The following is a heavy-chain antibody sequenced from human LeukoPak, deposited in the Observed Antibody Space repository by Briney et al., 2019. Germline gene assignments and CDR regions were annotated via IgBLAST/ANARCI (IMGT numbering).Heavy chain of an antibody. CDR1: GYTFIDDY. V-gene: IGHV1-2*02. CDR2: INPNSGGT. D-gene: IGHD6-19*01. CDR3: ARDRSSGWYSWFDP. J-gene: IGHJ5*02. Sequence: DSVKVSCKASGYTFIDDYIYWVRQAPGQGLEWMGWINPNSGGTKYAQKFQGRVTMTRDTSISTAYMDLSKLRSDDTAVYYCARDRSSGWYSWFDPWGQGTLVTVSS.